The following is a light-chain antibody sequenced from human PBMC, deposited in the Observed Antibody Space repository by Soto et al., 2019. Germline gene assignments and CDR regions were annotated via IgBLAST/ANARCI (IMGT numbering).Light chain of an antibody. CDR2: GAS. CDR3: QQYDNWPPLT. J-gene: IGKJ4*01. V-gene: IGKV3-15*01. CDR1: QSVSSN. Sequence: EIVMTQSPATLSVSPGERATLSCRASQSVSSNLAWYQQKPGQGPRLLIYGASTRATGIPARFSGGGSETEFTLTISSLQSEDFAVYYCQQYDNWPPLTFGGGTKVEIK.